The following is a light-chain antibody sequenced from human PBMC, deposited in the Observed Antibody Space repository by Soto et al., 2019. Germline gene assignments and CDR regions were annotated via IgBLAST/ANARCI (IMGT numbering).Light chain of an antibody. V-gene: IGKV1-39*01. J-gene: IGKJ2*01. CDR1: QSISSY. Sequence: EINSAKYPLSLSASVGCRGTIIFRANQSISSYLNWYQQKPGKDTKILIFVAYTLQVGVTSRSSGDGSGTDFTLTIRSMQREDFATYYCKPSYSTHRTFGKGTRVEIK. CDR2: VAY. CDR3: KPSYSTHRT.